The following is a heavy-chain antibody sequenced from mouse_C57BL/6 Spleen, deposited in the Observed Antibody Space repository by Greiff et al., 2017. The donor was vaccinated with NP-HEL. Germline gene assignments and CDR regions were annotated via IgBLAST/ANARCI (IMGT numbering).Heavy chain of an antibody. CDR3: AREPYYGGYFDV. J-gene: IGHJ1*03. Sequence: EVQRVESGPGLVKPSQSLSLTCSVTGYSITSGYYWNWIRQFPGNKLEWMGYISYDGSNNYNPSLKNRISITRDTSKNQFFLKLNSVTTEDTATYYCAREPYYGGYFDVWGTGTTVTVSS. D-gene: IGHD1-1*01. V-gene: IGHV3-6*01. CDR1: GYSITSGYY. CDR2: ISYDGSN.